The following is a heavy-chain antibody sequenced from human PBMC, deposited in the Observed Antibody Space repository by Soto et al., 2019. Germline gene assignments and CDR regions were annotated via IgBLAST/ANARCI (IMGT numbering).Heavy chain of an antibody. CDR3: ATWHEREHAYDV. J-gene: IGHJ3*01. V-gene: IGHV3-53*01. CDR1: GFTISGKKY. CDR2: LYDLDGS. D-gene: IGHD1-1*01. Sequence: DVQLVESGGGLIQPGESLRLSCAASGFTISGKKYVAWVRQAPGKGLEWVSALYDLDGSFYAASVKGRFTTSSDSSKTTVYLRMNDLRPDDTAVYYCATWHEREHAYDVWWQGTTVTVSS.